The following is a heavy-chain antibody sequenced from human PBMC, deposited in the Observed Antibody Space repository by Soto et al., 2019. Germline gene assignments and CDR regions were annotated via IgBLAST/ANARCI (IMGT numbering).Heavy chain of an antibody. CDR2: INPNSGGT. V-gene: IGHV1-2*02. CDR3: ARVYDFWSGYSAFDY. J-gene: IGHJ4*02. CDR1: GYTFTGYY. Sequence: ASVKVSCKASGYTFTGYYMHWVRQAPGQGLEWMGWINPNSGGTNYAQKFQGRVTMTRDTSISTAYMELSRLRSDDTAVYYCARVYDFWSGYSAFDYWGQGTLVTVSS. D-gene: IGHD3-3*01.